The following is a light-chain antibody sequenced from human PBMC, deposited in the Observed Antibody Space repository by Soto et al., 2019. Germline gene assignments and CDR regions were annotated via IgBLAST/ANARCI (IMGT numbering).Light chain of an antibody. Sequence: DIQMTQSPSTLSASVGDRVTITCRASQSISSWLAWYQQKPGKAPKLLIYDASSLESGVPSRFSGSGSGTEFTLTISSLQPDDFATYYRQQYNSYETFGQGPKVDIK. CDR1: QSISSW. V-gene: IGKV1-5*01. CDR2: DAS. J-gene: IGKJ1*01. CDR3: QQYNSYET.